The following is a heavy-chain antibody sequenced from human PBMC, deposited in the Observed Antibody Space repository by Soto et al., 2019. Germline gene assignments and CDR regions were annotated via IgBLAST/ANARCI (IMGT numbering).Heavy chain of an antibody. D-gene: IGHD1-26*01. J-gene: IGHJ3*02. CDR2: ISWNSGSI. V-gene: IGHV3-9*01. CDR1: GFTFDDYA. Sequence: EVQLVESGGGLVQPGRSLRLSCAASGFTFDDYAMHWVRQAPGKGLEWVSGISWNSGSIGYADSVKGRFTISRDNAKNSLYLQMNGLRAEDTALYYCAKGWGGSYSDAFDIWGQGTMVTVSS. CDR3: AKGWGGSYSDAFDI.